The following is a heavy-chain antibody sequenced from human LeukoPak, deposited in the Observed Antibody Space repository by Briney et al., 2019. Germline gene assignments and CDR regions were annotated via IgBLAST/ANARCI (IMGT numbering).Heavy chain of an antibody. CDR1: GGTFSSYA. J-gene: IGHJ3*02. CDR3: ARDLRYSSGWYEFMDDLGGYAFDI. CDR2: INTNTGNP. V-gene: IGHV7-4-1*02. D-gene: IGHD6-19*01. Sequence: ASVKVSCKASGGTFSSYAISWVRQAPGQGLEWMGWINTNTGNPTYAQGFTGRFVFSLDASVSTAYLQISSLKAEDTAVYYCARDLRYSSGWYEFMDDLGGYAFDIWGQGTMVTVSS.